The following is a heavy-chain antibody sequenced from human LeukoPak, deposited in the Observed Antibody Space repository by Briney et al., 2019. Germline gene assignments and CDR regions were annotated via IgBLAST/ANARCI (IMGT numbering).Heavy chain of an antibody. V-gene: IGHV3-21*04. CDR3: ASAQRRNWFDP. CDR2: ISSSSSYI. CDR1: GFTFSSYS. D-gene: IGHD6-25*01. J-gene: IGHJ5*02. Sequence: GESLRLSCAASGFTFSSYSMNWVRQAPGEGQEWVSSISSSSSYIYYADSVKGRFTISRDNAKNSLYLQMNSLRAEDTAVYYCASAQRRNWFDPWGQGTLVTVSS.